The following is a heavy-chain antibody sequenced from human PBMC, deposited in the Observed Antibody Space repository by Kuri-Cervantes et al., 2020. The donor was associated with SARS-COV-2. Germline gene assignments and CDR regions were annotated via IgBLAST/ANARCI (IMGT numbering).Heavy chain of an antibody. CDR2: TRNKANSYTT. CDR3: ARGNYYDSSGYFYYYGMDV. D-gene: IGHD3-22*01. J-gene: IGHJ6*02. V-gene: IGHV3-72*01. CDR1: GFTFSDHY. Sequence: GGSLRLSCAASGFTFSDHYMDWVRQAPGKGLEWVGRTRNKANSYTTEYAASVKGRFTISRDDSKNSLYLQMNSLKTEDTAVYYCARGNYYDSSGYFYYYGMDVWGQGITVTVSS.